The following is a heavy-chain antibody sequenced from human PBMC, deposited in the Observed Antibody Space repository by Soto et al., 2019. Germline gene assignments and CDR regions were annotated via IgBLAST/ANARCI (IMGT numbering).Heavy chain of an antibody. Sequence: GGSLRLSCAASGFTFSSYAMSWVRQAQGKGLEWVSAISGSGGSTYYADSVKGRFTISRDNSKNTLYLQMNSLRAEDTAVYYCAKGLNWGSNYYYGMDVWGQGTTVTVSS. CDR2: ISGSGGST. CDR3: AKGLNWGSNYYYGMDV. J-gene: IGHJ6*02. CDR1: GFTFSSYA. D-gene: IGHD7-27*01. V-gene: IGHV3-23*01.